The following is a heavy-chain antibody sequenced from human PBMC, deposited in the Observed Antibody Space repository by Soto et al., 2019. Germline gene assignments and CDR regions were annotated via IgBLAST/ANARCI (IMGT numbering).Heavy chain of an antibody. D-gene: IGHD3-22*01. CDR1: GFTFSNYA. V-gene: IGHV3-64D*06. J-gene: IGHJ4*02. CDR2: IGTNGGST. Sequence: LRLSCSASGFTFSNYALHWVRQAPGKGLEYVSSIGTNGGSTFYAESVKGRFTISRDNSKNTLYLQMRSLGPEDTAVYYCVKPPAYYIDSYAYYPVWGQGTLVTVSS. CDR3: VKPPAYYIDSYAYYPV.